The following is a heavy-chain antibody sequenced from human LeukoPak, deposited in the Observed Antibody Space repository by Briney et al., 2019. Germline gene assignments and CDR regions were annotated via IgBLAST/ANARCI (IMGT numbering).Heavy chain of an antibody. CDR1: GFTFSSYW. Sequence: GGSLRLSCAASGFTFSSYWMSWVRQAPGKGLEWVANINQDVSQKYYVDSVKGRFTISRDNAKNSLYLQMNSLRADDTAVYYCARFYSSGWSDAFGIWGQGTMVTVSS. CDR2: INQDVSQK. V-gene: IGHV3-7*01. J-gene: IGHJ3*02. D-gene: IGHD6-19*01. CDR3: ARFYSSGWSDAFGI.